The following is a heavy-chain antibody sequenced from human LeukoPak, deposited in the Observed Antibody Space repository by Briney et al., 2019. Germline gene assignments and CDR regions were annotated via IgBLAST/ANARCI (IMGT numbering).Heavy chain of an antibody. D-gene: IGHD6-6*01. Sequence: SETLSLTCTVSGGSISSYYWSWIRQPAGKGLEWIGRIYTSGSTNYNPSLKSRVTMSVDTSKNQFSLKLSSVTAADTAVYYCARDPARPEDYYYYYMDVRGKGTTVTVSS. CDR1: GGSISSYY. CDR3: ARDPARPEDYYYYYMDV. V-gene: IGHV4-4*07. CDR2: IYTSGST. J-gene: IGHJ6*03.